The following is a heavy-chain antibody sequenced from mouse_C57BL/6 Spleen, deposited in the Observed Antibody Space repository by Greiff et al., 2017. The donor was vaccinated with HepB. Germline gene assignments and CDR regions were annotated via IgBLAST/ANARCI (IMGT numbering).Heavy chain of an antibody. CDR3: ARGDYATVVATEYFDV. Sequence: VQLQQSGAELVRPGSSVKLSCKASGYTFTSYWMDWVKQRPGQGLEWIGNIYPSDSETHYNQKFKDKATLTVDKSSSTAYMQLSSLTSEDSAVYYCARGDYATVVATEYFDVWGTGTTVTVSS. J-gene: IGHJ1*03. CDR2: IYPSDSET. V-gene: IGHV1-61*01. D-gene: IGHD1-1*01. CDR1: GYTFTSYW.